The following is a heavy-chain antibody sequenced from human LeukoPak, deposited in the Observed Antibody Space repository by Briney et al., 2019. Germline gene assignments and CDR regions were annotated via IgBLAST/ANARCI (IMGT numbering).Heavy chain of an antibody. J-gene: IGHJ6*03. CDR1: GYTFTSYG. CDR3: ARDQPPLRHYYYYYMDV. CDR2: ISAYNGNT. Sequence: ASVKVSCKASGYTFTSYGISWVRQAPGQGLEWMGWISAYNGNTNYAQKLQGRVTMTTDTSTSTAYMELRSLRSDDTAVYYCARDQPPLRHYYYYYMDVWGKGTTVTVSS. V-gene: IGHV1-18*01.